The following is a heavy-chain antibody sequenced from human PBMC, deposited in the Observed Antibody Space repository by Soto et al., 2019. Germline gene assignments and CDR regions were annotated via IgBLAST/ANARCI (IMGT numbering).Heavy chain of an antibody. J-gene: IGHJ4*02. V-gene: IGHV3-53*01. Sequence: VQLVESGGGLIQPGGSLRLSCAASGFTVSNNHMTWVRQAAGKGLELVSFVHGGGGTSYADSVKDRFTISRDNSKNTLYLQMDSLRAEDTAIYYCAGRLTTAASLDYWGRGTLVTVSS. CDR2: VHGGGGT. D-gene: IGHD3-16*01. CDR1: GFTVSNNH. CDR3: AGRLTTAASLDY.